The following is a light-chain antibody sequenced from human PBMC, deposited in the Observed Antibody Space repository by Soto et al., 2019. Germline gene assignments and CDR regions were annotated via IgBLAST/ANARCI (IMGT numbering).Light chain of an antibody. V-gene: IGLV2-14*01. Sequence: QSALTQPASVSGSPGQSITISCTGSSSDVGGYNYVSWYQHHPGKAPKLMIYEVSNRPSGVSNRFSGSKSDNTDSLTISGLQSEDEADYYCSSYTSRSTVVFGGGTKLTVL. CDR1: SSDVGGYNY. CDR3: SSYTSRSTVV. CDR2: EVS. J-gene: IGLJ3*02.